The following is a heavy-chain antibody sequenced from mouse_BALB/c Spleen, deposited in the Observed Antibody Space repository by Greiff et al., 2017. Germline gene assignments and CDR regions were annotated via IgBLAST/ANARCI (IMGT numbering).Heavy chain of an antibody. CDR2: IWGDGST. CDR3: ARDGGLLRVYYAMDY. Sequence: VKLVESGPGLVAPSQSLSITCTVSGFSLTGYGVNWVRQPPGKGLEWLGMIWGDGSTDYNAALKSRLSISKDNSKIQVFLKMNSLQTDDTVMYYCARDGGLLRVYYAMDYWGQGTSVTVSS. D-gene: IGHD2-3*01. CDR1: GFSLTGYG. V-gene: IGHV2-6-7*01. J-gene: IGHJ4*01.